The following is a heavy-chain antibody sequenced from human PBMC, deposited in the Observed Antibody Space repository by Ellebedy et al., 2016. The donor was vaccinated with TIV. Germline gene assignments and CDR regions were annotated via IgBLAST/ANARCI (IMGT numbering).Heavy chain of an antibody. CDR2: IYNSGST. J-gene: IGHJ4*02. V-gene: IGHV4-59*01. CDR3: ARGVGAAAGYEYGY. Sequence: MPGGSLRLSCTVSGGSISTYYWSWIRQPPGKELEWIGYIYNSGSTNYNPSLKSRVTISGDTSKNHFTLKLYSVTAADTAVYYCARGVGAAAGYEYGYWGQGTLVTVSS. D-gene: IGHD6-13*01. CDR1: GGSISTYY.